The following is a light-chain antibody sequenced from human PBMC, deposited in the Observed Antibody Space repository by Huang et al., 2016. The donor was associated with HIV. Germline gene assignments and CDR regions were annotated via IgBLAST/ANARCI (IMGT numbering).Light chain of an antibody. Sequence: EIVMTQSPVTLSVSPGERAALSCRASQDISTNLAWYQQKPGQAPRLLFYGASSRATSIPARFSGSGCETEFTLTISSLQSEDFAVYYCQQYNKWPYTFGQGTKLEIK. CDR1: QDISTN. J-gene: IGKJ2*01. CDR3: QQYNKWPYT. V-gene: IGKV3-15*01. CDR2: GAS.